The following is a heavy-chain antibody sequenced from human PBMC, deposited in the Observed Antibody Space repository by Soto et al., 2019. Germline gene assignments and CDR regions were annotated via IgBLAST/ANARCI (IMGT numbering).Heavy chain of an antibody. Sequence: EVQLVESGGGLVQPGRSLRLSCAASGFTFDDYAMHWVRQAPGKGLGWVSGISWNSASMDYADSVKDRFSISRDNAENSLYLQMNILKIEDTAFYYCARSFSDSYYDLDFWGQGTLVTVSS. CDR1: GFTFDDYA. CDR2: ISWNSASM. J-gene: IGHJ4*02. V-gene: IGHV3-9*01. CDR3: ARSFSDSYYDLDF. D-gene: IGHD1-26*01.